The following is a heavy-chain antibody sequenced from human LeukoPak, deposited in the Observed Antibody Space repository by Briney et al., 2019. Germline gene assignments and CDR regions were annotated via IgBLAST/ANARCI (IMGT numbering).Heavy chain of an antibody. CDR3: ARFGRPGDYFDY. V-gene: IGHV4-59*01. D-gene: IGHD3-10*01. J-gene: IGHJ4*02. CDR1: GDSISSYY. CDR2: IYYSGST. Sequence: SETLPLTCTVSGDSISSYYWSWIRQPPGKGLEWIGCIYYSGSTNYNPSLKSRVTISIDTSRNQFSLKLSSVTAADTAMYYCARFGRPGDYFDYWGQGTLVTVSS.